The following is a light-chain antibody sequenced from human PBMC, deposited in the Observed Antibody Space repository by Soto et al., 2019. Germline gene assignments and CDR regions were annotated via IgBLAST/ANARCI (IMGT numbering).Light chain of an antibody. V-gene: IGKV1-5*03. CDR2: QAS. CDR3: QQYTCLWT. Sequence: IQITQSPSTLSSSVVDRVTITFRASRSLQTWLAWYQQKPGKVPKLLIYQASSLQNGVPARFIGSGSGTEFTLTISSLQPDDVATYYCQQYTCLWTFGPGTKVDIK. CDR1: RSLQTW. J-gene: IGKJ1*01.